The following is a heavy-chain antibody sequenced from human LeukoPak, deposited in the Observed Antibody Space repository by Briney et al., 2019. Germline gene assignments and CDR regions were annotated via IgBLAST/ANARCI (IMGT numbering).Heavy chain of an antibody. CDR1: GYTFTSYG. Sequence: GASVKVSCRASGYTFTSYGISWVRQAPGQGLEWMGWISAYNGNTNYAQKLQGRVTMTTDTSTSTAYMELRSLRSDDTAVYYCARIVRFLEWYAPLFFDYWGQGTLVTVSS. CDR3: ARIVRFLEWYAPLFFDY. V-gene: IGHV1-18*01. CDR2: ISAYNGNT. D-gene: IGHD3-3*01. J-gene: IGHJ4*02.